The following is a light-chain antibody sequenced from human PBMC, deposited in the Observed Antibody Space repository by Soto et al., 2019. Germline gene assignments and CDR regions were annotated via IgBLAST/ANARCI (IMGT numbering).Light chain of an antibody. V-gene: IGLV2-14*01. CDR1: SSDVGGYNY. J-gene: IGLJ1*01. CDR2: EVS. CDR3: SSYTSSDTYV. Sequence: QSVLTQPASVSGSPGQSITISCTGTSSDVGGYNYVSWYQHHPGEAPKLMIYEVSNQPSGVSNRFSGSKSGNTASLTISGLQAEDEADYYCSSYTSSDTYVFGTGTKVTVL.